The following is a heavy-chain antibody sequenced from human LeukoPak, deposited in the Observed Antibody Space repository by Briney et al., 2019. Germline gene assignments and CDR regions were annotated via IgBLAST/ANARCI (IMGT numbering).Heavy chain of an antibody. CDR3: ARDTTYSGSYYVNDAFDI. V-gene: IGHV1-24*01. J-gene: IGHJ3*02. CDR2: FDPEDGET. D-gene: IGHD1-26*01. Sequence: ASVKVSCKVSGYTLTELSMHWVRQAPGKGLEWMGGFDPEDGETIYAQKFQGRVTMTEDTSTDTAYMELSSLRSGDTAVYYCARDTTYSGSYYVNDAFDIWGQGTMVTVSS. CDR1: GYTLTELS.